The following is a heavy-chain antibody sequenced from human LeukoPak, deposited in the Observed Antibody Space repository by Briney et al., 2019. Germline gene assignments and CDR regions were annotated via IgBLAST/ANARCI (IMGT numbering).Heavy chain of an antibody. Sequence: LAKVSCKASGFTFTSSAMQWVRQARGQRLEWIGWIVVGSGNTNYAQKFQERVTITRDMSTSTAYMELSSLRSEDTAVYYCSYGDYLRAFDIWGQGTMVTVSS. J-gene: IGHJ3*02. D-gene: IGHD4-17*01. CDR1: GFTFTSSA. CDR3: SYGDYLRAFDI. CDR2: IVVGSGNT. V-gene: IGHV1-58*02.